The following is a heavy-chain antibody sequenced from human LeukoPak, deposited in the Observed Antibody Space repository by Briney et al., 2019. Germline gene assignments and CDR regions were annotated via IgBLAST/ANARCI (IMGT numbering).Heavy chain of an antibody. V-gene: IGHV4-59*12. Sequence: SETLSLTCTVSGGSISSYYWSWIRQPPGKGLEWIGYIYYSGSTNYNPSLKSRVTISVDTSKNQFSLKLSSVTAADTAVYYCARESSSWYGLDYWGQGTLVTVSS. CDR3: ARESSSWYGLDY. CDR2: IYYSGST. J-gene: IGHJ4*02. CDR1: GGSISSYY. D-gene: IGHD6-13*01.